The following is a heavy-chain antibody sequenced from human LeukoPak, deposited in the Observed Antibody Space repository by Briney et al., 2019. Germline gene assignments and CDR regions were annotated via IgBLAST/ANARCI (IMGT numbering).Heavy chain of an antibody. D-gene: IGHD3-10*01. CDR2: ISSSASTI. CDR1: GFTFTDFY. J-gene: IGHJ6*02. Sequence: NPGGSLRLSCAPSGFTFTDFYMSWIRQAPGKGLEWVSSISSSASTIYYADSVKGRFTISRDNAKNSLYLQMNSLRAEDTAVYYCARDQSRFGDLFHPPGGMDVWGQGTTVTVSS. V-gene: IGHV3-11*01. CDR3: ARDQSRFGDLFHPPGGMDV.